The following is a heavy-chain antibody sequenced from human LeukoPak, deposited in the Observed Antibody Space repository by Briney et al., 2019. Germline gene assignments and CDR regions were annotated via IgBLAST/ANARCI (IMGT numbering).Heavy chain of an antibody. V-gene: IGHV1-18*01. J-gene: IGHJ4*02. CDR3: ARGPRLTTVTYDFDY. CDR1: GYTFTNYG. CDR2: VSPYSGHT. Sequence: ASVKVSCKASGYTFTNYGISWLRQAPGQGLEWMGWVSPYSGHTNYTQKLQGRVTMTTDTPTNTAYMELRSLRSDDTAVYYCARGPRLTTVTYDFDYWGQGTLVTVSS. D-gene: IGHD4-17*01.